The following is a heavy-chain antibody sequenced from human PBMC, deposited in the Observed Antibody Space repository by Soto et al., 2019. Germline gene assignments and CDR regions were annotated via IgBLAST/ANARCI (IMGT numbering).Heavy chain of an antibody. D-gene: IGHD6-19*01. V-gene: IGHV1-46*04. CDR1: GSITNHH. Sequence: QVHLVQSGAEVKKPGASVNVSCQASGSITNHHMHWVRQAPGQGLEWMGIFNPSGLSTTYAQKLQGRVTITRDTSTSPVYMELSSLTSEDTAVYFCAKVTHRGPIAVAGPLGSWGQGTLVIVSS. CDR3: AKVTHRGPIAVAGPLGS. J-gene: IGHJ4*02. CDR2: FNPSGLST.